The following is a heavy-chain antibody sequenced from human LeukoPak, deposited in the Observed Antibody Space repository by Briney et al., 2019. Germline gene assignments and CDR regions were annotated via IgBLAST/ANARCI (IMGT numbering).Heavy chain of an antibody. CDR2: VKQDGTEK. D-gene: IGHD6-13*01. J-gene: IGHJ4*02. CDR1: GFTFRDYW. CDR3: ARAGGISWADY. Sequence: GGSLRLSCEASGFTFRDYWMTWVRQAPGKGLEWVANVKQDGTEKFYVASVKGRFTISRDNGKNSLYLQMNSLRVEDTAIYYCARAGGISWADYWGQGTLVTVSS. V-gene: IGHV3-7*01.